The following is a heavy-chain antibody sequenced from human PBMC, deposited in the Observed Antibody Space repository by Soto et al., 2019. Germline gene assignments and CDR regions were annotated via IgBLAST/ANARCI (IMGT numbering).Heavy chain of an antibody. CDR1: GYTFTNYG. CDR3: AREDYSASFAY. J-gene: IGHJ4*02. V-gene: IGHV1-18*04. D-gene: IGHD6-13*01. CDR2: IRTYNGDT. Sequence: QAQLVQSGAEVKKPGASVKVSCKTSGYTFTNYGLTWVRQAPGQGLEWMGWIRTYNGDTNYAQWLQGRVTMTTDTSTSTAFMELRGLRSDDTAVYYCAREDYSASFAYWGQGPLVTVSS.